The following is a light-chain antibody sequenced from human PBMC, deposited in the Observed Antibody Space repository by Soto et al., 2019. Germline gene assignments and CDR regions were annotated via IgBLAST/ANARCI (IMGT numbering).Light chain of an antibody. J-gene: IGKJ2*01. CDR2: GAS. Sequence: EIVLTQSPGTLSLSPGERATLSCRASQSVNNNYLAWYQQKPGQAPRLLIYGASNTATGIPDRFSGGGSGTDFTLTISRLEPEDSAVYYCQHYGSSPRSFGQGTKLEIK. CDR1: QSVNNNY. V-gene: IGKV3-20*01. CDR3: QHYGSSPRS.